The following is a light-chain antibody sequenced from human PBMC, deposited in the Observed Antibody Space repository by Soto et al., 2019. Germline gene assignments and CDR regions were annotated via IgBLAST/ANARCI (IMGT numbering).Light chain of an antibody. CDR2: KAS. CDR3: QQYNSYPPT. J-gene: IGKJ2*01. CDR1: QTINTY. Sequence: DIQMTQSPSTLSASVGDRVSITCRASQTINTYLAWYQHKPGKAPKLLIYKASNLESGVPSRFSASGSETEVTLTISSLQPDYFATYYCQQYNSYPPTFGQGTNLEI. V-gene: IGKV1-5*03.